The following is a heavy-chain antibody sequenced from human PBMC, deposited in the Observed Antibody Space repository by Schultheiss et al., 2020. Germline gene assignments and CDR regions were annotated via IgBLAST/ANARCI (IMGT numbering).Heavy chain of an antibody. D-gene: IGHD6-6*01. J-gene: IGHJ6*03. CDR2: IKQDGSEK. CDR1: GFTFSSYW. CDR3: ARLVRGRYYYMDV. Sequence: GGSLRLSCAASGFTFSSYWMSWVRQAPGKGLEWVANIKQDGSEKYYVDSVKGRFTISRDNAKNSLYLQMNSLRAEDTAVYYCARLVRGRYYYMDVWGKGTTGTV. V-gene: IGHV3-7*01.